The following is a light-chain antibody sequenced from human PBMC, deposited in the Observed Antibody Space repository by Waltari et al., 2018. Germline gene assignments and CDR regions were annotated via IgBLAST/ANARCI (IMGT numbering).Light chain of an antibody. CDR3: AVWDDSLSGWV. Sequence: QSVLTQPPSASGTPGPRVTIFCSGSTSNLGSNYVYWYQHLPGTAPKVLIYRNNQRPSGVPDRFSGSKSDTSASLAISGLRSEDDAHYYCAVWDDSLSGWVFGGGTKVTVL. CDR1: TSNLGSNY. V-gene: IGLV1-47*01. J-gene: IGLJ3*02. CDR2: RNN.